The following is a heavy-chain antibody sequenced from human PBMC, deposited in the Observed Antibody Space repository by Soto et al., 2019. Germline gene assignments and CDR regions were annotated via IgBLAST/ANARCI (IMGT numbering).Heavy chain of an antibody. CDR1: GFTFSSYA. Sequence: GGSLRLSCAASGFTFSSYAMSWVRQAPGKGLEWVSAISGSGGSTYYADSVKGRFTISRDNNKNTLYLQMNSLRAEDTAVYYCAKDVIRVNTFIGGDYWGQGTLVTVSS. CDR3: AKDVIRVNTFIGGDY. CDR2: ISGSGGST. J-gene: IGHJ4*02. D-gene: IGHD3-16*01. V-gene: IGHV3-23*01.